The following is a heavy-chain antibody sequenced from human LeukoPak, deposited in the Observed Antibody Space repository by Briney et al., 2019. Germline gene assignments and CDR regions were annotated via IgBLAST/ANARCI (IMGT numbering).Heavy chain of an antibody. V-gene: IGHV5-51*01. CDR3: ATHLYYYDSSDDRRDAFDI. CDR1: GYSFTSYW. J-gene: IGHJ3*02. Sequence: GESLKISCKGSGYSFTSYWIGWVRQMPGKGLEWMGIIYPGDSDTRYSPSFQGQVTISADKSISTAYLQWSSLKASDTAMYYCATHLYYYDSSDDRRDAFDIWGQGTMVTVSS. CDR2: IYPGDSDT. D-gene: IGHD3-22*01.